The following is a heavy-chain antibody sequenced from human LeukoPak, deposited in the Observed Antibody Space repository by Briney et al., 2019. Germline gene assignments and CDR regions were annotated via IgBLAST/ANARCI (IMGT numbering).Heavy chain of an antibody. J-gene: IGHJ3*02. CDR2: IYHSGST. Sequence: SETLSLTCAVSGGSISSSNWWSWVRQPPGKGLEWIGEIYHSGSTNYNPSLKSRVTISVDTSKNQFSLKLSSVTAADTAVYYCARVELYSYGPHDAFDIWGQGTMVTVSS. CDR1: GGSISSSNW. D-gene: IGHD5-18*01. V-gene: IGHV4-4*02. CDR3: ARVELYSYGPHDAFDI.